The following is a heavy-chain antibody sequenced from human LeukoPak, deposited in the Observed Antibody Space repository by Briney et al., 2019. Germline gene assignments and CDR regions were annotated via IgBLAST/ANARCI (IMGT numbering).Heavy chain of an antibody. D-gene: IGHD4-11*01. J-gene: IGHJ4*02. Sequence: GGSLRLSCAASGFTFSSYSMNWVRQAPGKGLEWVSSISSSSSYIYYADSVKGRFTTSRDNAKNSLYLQMNSLRAEDTAVYYCAGPLGSNALDYWGQGTLVTVSS. CDR3: AGPLGSNALDY. V-gene: IGHV3-21*01. CDR2: ISSSSSYI. CDR1: GFTFSSYS.